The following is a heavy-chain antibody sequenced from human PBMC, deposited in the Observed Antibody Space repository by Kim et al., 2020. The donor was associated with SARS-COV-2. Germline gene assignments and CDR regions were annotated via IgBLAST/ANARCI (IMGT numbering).Heavy chain of an antibody. CDR3: ARDASDYGDYGLLPDY. D-gene: IGHD4-17*01. J-gene: IGHJ4*01. V-gene: IGHV4-38-2*02. Sequence: SETLSLTCTVSGYSISSGYYWGWIRQPPGKGLEWIGSIYHSGSTYYNPSLKSRVTISVDTSKNQFSLKLSSVTAADTAVYYCARDASDYGDYGLLPDYWG. CDR1: GYSISSGYY. CDR2: IYHSGST.